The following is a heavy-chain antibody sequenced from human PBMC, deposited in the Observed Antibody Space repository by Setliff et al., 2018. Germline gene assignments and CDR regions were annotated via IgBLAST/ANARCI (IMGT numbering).Heavy chain of an antibody. CDR2: ISAYDGNT. V-gene: IGHV1-18*01. J-gene: IGHJ5*02. CDR3: ARGPRFDYESPTYRRRFDP. CDR1: GYTFTNYG. D-gene: IGHD3-22*01. Sequence: ASVKVSCKASGYTFTNYGITWVRQAPGQGLEWMAWISAYDGNTKYTLKLQGRVTISVDTSKNLFSLKLSSVTAADTAVYFCARGPRFDYESPTYRRRFDPWGQGTAVTVSS.